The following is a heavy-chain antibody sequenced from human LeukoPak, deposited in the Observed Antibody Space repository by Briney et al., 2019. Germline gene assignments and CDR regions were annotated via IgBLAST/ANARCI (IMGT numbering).Heavy chain of an antibody. CDR2: NYNSGTT. CDR1: GGSISSYY. CDR3: ARAPFSRGFGEYYFDY. V-gene: IGHV4-59*01. Sequence: PSETLSLTCTVSGGSISSYYWSWIRQPPGKGLEWIGYNYNSGTTKYNPSLKSRVTISVDTSKNQFSLKLRSVTAADTAVYYCARAPFSRGFGEYYFDYWGQGTLVTVSS. J-gene: IGHJ4*02. D-gene: IGHD3-10*01.